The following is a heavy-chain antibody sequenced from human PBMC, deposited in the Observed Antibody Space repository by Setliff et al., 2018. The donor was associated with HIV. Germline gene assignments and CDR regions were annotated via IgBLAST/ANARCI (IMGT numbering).Heavy chain of an antibody. D-gene: IGHD5-18*01. J-gene: IGHJ4*02. Sequence: PSETLSLTCSVSGGSITSYHWSWIRQSPGKGLEWIGYIYKSGTTNYKSSLKSRVTISADPSKNQFSLKVTSVTAADTAVYYCGRLSETAMASFDSWGREPWSPSPQ. CDR1: GGSITSYH. V-gene: IGHV4-4*08. CDR3: GRLSETAMASFDS. CDR2: IYKSGTT.